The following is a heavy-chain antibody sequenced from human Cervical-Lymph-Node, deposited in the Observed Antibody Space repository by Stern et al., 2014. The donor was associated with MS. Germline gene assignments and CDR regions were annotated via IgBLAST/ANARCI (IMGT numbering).Heavy chain of an antibody. CDR2: ISAYNGKT. CDR1: GYTFTSYG. D-gene: IGHD3-3*01. CDR3: ARDYYDFWSGSVYYFDY. V-gene: IGHV1-18*01. J-gene: IGHJ4*02. Sequence: QVQLVQSGAEVKKPGASVKVSCKASGYTFTSYGISWVRQAPGQGLEWMGWISAYNGKTNYAQKLQGRVTLTTDTSTSTHYMELRSLRSDDTAVYYCARDYYDFWSGSVYYFDYWGQGTLVTVSS.